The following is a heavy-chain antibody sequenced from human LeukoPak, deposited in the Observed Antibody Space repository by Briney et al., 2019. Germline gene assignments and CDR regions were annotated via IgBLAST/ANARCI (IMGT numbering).Heavy chain of an antibody. V-gene: IGHV5-51*01. Sequence: GESLKISCQGSGYRFTSYWIGWARQLPGKGLEWMGIFYPGDSDPRYSPSFKGQVTISADKSISTASLQWSRLKASDTAMYYCARNSDGSGSYYKPYYYYGMDVWGQGTTVTVSS. J-gene: IGHJ6*02. CDR3: ARNSDGSGSYYKPYYYYGMDV. CDR2: FYPGDSDP. CDR1: GYRFTSYW. D-gene: IGHD3-10*01.